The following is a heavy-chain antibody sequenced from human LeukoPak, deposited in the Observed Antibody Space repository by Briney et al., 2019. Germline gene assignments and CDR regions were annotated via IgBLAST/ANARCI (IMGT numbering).Heavy chain of an antibody. D-gene: IGHD3-22*01. J-gene: IGHJ4*02. V-gene: IGHV4-4*07. CDR2: IYTSGGT. CDR3: ARDFVYDSSGYYLGPNYFDY. CDR1: GGSISSYY. Sequence: SETLSLTCTVSGGSISSYYWSWIRQPAGKGLEWIGRIYTSGGTNYNPSLKSRVTMSVDTSKNQFSLKLSSVTAADTAVYYCARDFVYDSSGYYLGPNYFDYWGQGTLVTVSS.